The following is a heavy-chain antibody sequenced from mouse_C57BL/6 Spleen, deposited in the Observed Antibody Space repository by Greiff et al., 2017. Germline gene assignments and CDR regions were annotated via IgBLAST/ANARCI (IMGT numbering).Heavy chain of an antibody. CDR3: ARWDYGSSYGFAY. Sequence: QVQLKESGAELVKPGASVKLSCKASGYTFTSYWMHWVKQRPGQGLEWIGMIHPNSGSTNYNEKFKGKATLTVDKSSSTAYMQLSSLTSEDSAVYYCARWDYGSSYGFAYWGQGTLVTVSA. CDR1: GYTFTSYW. V-gene: IGHV1-64*01. J-gene: IGHJ3*01. CDR2: IHPNSGST. D-gene: IGHD1-1*01.